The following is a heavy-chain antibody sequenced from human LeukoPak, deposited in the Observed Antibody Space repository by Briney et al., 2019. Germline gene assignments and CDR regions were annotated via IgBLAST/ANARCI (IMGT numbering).Heavy chain of an antibody. V-gene: IGHV3-7*01. CDR2: IKQDGSEK. CDR1: GFTFSSYW. Sequence: GGSLRLSCAASGFTFSSYWMSWVRQAPGKGLEWVANIKQDGSEKYYVDSVKGRFTISRDNARNSLYLQMSSLRAEDTAVYCCVRDIAHSSSSDYWGQGTLVTVSS. D-gene: IGHD6-6*01. CDR3: VRDIAHSSSSDY. J-gene: IGHJ4*02.